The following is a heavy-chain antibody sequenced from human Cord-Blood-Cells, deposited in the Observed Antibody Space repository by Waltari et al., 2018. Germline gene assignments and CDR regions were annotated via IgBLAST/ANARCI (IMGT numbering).Heavy chain of an antibody. CDR2: ISYEGSNK. D-gene: IGHD6-6*01. Sequence: QVQLVESGGGVVQPGRSLRLSCAASGFTFSSYAMHWFRQTPGKGLEWVAVISYEGSNKYYADSVKGRFTISRDNSKNTLYLQMNSLRAEDTAVYYCARGSIAARLDYWGQGTLVTVSS. CDR3: ARGSIAARLDY. V-gene: IGHV3-30-3*01. J-gene: IGHJ4*02. CDR1: GFTFSSYA.